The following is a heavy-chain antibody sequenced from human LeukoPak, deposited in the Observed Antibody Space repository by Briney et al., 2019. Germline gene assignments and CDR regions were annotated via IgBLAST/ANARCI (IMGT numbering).Heavy chain of an antibody. CDR1: GFTFSSYE. D-gene: IGHD2-21*02. CDR2: ISSSGSTI. Sequence: GGSLRLSCAASGFTFSSYEMNWVRQAPGKGLEWVSYISSSGSTIYYADSVKGRFTISRDNAKNSLYLQMNSLRAEDTAVYYCARDRYCGGDCYGFGFDYWGRGTLVTVSS. V-gene: IGHV3-48*03. J-gene: IGHJ4*02. CDR3: ARDRYCGGDCYGFGFDY.